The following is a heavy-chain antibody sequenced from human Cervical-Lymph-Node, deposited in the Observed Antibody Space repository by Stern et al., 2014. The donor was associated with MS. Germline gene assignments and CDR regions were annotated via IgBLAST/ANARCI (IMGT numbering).Heavy chain of an antibody. Sequence: QITLKESGPALVKPTQTLTLICTFSGFSLNTREVCVSWSRQPPGKALEWLALIDWDDDKYYNTPLKTRLAISKDTSKNQVVLTMTNMDPVDTATYYCALTLNCDEFSWYFDLWGRGTLVTVSS. D-gene: IGHD1-20*01. J-gene: IGHJ2*01. V-gene: IGHV2-70*01. CDR1: GFSLNTREVC. CDR3: ALTLNCDEFSWYFDL. CDR2: IDWDDDK.